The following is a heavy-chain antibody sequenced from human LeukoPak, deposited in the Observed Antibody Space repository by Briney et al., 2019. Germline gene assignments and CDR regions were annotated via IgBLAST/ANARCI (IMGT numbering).Heavy chain of an antibody. Sequence: PSETLSLTCTVSGGSISRYYWSWIRQPPGKGLEWIGYIYYSGSTNYNPSLKSRVTISVDTSKNQFSLKLSSVTAADTAVYYCARGYCSSTSCYSYFDYWGQGTLVTVSS. D-gene: IGHD2-2*02. CDR3: ARGYCSSTSCYSYFDY. J-gene: IGHJ4*02. CDR1: GGSISRYY. V-gene: IGHV4-59*01. CDR2: IYYSGST.